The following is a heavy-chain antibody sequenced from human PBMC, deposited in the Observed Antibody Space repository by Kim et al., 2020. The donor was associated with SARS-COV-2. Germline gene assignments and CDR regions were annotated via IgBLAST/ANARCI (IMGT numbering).Heavy chain of an antibody. CDR2: ISYDGSNK. CDR1: GFTFSSYG. CDR3: ARGYYSGYDYVWGSYRIPYYFDY. V-gene: IGHV3-33*05. Sequence: GGSLRLSCAASGFTFSSYGMHWVRQAPGKGLEWVAVISYDGSNKYYADSVKGRFTISRDNSKNTLYLQMNSLRAEDTAVYYCARGYYSGYDYVWGSYRIPYYFDYWGQGTLVTVSS. J-gene: IGHJ4*02. D-gene: IGHD3-16*02.